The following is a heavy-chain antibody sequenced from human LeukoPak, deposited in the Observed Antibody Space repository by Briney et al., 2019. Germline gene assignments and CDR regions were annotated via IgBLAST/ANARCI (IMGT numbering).Heavy chain of an antibody. CDR3: ATGGRITMVRGVYAFDI. D-gene: IGHD3-10*01. Sequence: GASVKVSCKASGYTFTSYYMHWVRQAPGKGLEWMGGFDPEGGETIYAQKFQGRVTMTEDTSTDTAYMELSSLRSEDTAVYYCATGGRITMVRGVYAFDIWGQGTMVTVSS. CDR2: FDPEGGET. CDR1: GYTFTSYY. J-gene: IGHJ3*02. V-gene: IGHV1-24*01.